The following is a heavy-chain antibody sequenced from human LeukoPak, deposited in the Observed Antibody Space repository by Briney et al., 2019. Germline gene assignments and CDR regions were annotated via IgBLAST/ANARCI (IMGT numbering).Heavy chain of an antibody. CDR1: GGSLSGYY. CDR2: INHSGST. V-gene: IGHV4-34*01. Sequence: PSEALSLTCAVYGGSLSGYYWSWIRQPPGKGLEWIGEINHSGSTNYNPSLKSRVTISVDTSKNQLSLKLSSMTAADTAVYYCARQWLVSPLFDYWGQGTLVTVSS. CDR3: ARQWLVSPLFDY. D-gene: IGHD6-19*01. J-gene: IGHJ4*02.